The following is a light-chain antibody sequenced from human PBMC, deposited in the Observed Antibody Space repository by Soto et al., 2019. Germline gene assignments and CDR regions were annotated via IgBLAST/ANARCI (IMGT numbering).Light chain of an antibody. V-gene: IGKV3-15*01. Sequence: IVLTQSPGTLSLSPWERATLSCRASQSVTKNNLNWHQRKPGQTPRLLIYDAIIRAADVPARFSGSWSGTEFTLTINSLQSEDFAVYYCQQYDAWPLTFGGGTKVDIK. CDR1: QSVTKNN. CDR2: DAI. CDR3: QQYDAWPLT. J-gene: IGKJ4*01.